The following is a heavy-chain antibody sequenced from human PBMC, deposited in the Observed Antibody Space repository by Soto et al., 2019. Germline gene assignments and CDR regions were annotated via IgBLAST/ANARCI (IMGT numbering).Heavy chain of an antibody. CDR2: INPSGGST. CDR3: ARDSRGYYYDSSANNWFDP. Sequence: QVQLVQSGAEVKKPGASVKVSCKASGYTFTSYYMHWVRQAHGQGLEWMGIINPSGGSTSYAQKGQGRVTRTRDTSTSTVYMELSSLRAEDTAVYYCARDSRGYYYDSSANNWFDPWGQGTLVTVSS. CDR1: GYTFTSYY. D-gene: IGHD3-22*01. V-gene: IGHV1-46*01. J-gene: IGHJ5*02.